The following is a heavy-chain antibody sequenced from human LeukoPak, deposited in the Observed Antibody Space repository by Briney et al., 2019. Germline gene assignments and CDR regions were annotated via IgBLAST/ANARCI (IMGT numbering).Heavy chain of an antibody. D-gene: IGHD4-17*01. V-gene: IGHV3-23*01. CDR2: ISGSGGST. CDR3: ATNGDYLGPDY. J-gene: IGHJ4*02. Sequence: GGSLRPSCAASGFTFSSYAMSWVRQAPGKGLEWVPAISGSGGSTYYADSVKGRFTISRDNSKNTLYLQMNSLRAEDTAVYYCATNGDYLGPDYWGQGTLVTVSS. CDR1: GFTFSSYA.